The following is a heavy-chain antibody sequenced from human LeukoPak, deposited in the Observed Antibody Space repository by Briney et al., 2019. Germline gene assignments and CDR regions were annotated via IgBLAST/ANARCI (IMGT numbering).Heavy chain of an antibody. D-gene: IGHD6-13*01. Sequence: PGGSLTLSCAASVSTYAMSWVRQATRMGLEWVSGISGSGTGTYYADSVRGRFTISRDNSKNTLYLQMNSLRVEDTAVYYCSNLYSTNYWGQGTLVTVSS. J-gene: IGHJ4*02. V-gene: IGHV3-23*01. CDR1: VSTYA. CDR2: ISGSGTGT. CDR3: SNLYSTNY.